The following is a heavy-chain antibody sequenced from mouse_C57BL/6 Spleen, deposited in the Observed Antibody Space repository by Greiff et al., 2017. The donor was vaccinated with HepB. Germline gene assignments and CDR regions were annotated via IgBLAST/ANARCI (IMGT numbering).Heavy chain of an antibody. CDR2: IYPGSGNT. Sequence: QVQLQQSGPELVKPGASVKISCKASGYSFTSYYIHWVKQRPGQGLEWIGWIYPGSGNTKYNEKFKGKATLTADTSSSTAYMQLSSLTSDDSAVYYCARGDYGSSQYAMDYWGQGTSVTVSS. J-gene: IGHJ4*01. D-gene: IGHD1-1*01. V-gene: IGHV1-66*01. CDR1: GYSFTSYY. CDR3: ARGDYGSSQYAMDY.